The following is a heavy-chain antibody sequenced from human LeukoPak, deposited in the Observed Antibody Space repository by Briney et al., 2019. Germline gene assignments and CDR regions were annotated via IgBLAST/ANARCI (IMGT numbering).Heavy chain of an antibody. CDR1: GFTFSSYA. D-gene: IGHD6-19*01. CDR3: ARSKQWLVQYYYYYGMDV. J-gene: IGHJ6*02. CDR2: ISGSGDNT. V-gene: IGHV3-23*01. Sequence: GGSLRLSCAASGFTFSSYAMSWVRQVPGKGLEWVSVISGSGDNTYYADSVKGRFTISRDNSKNMLYLQMNSLRAEDTAVYYCARSKQWLVQYYYYYGMDVWGQGTTVTVSS.